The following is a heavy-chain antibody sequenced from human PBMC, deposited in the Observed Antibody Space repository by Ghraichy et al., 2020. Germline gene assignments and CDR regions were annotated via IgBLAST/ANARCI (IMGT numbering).Heavy chain of an antibody. D-gene: IGHD4-17*01. CDR1: GGSISSSSYY. CDR2: VYYSGST. Sequence: SQTLSLTCTVSGGSISSSSYYWGWIRQPPGKGLEWIGSVYYSGSTYYNPSLKSRVTISVDTSKNRFSLKLSSVTAADTAVYYCARRWKGYSDPFDSWGQGTLVTVSS. CDR3: ARRWKGYSDPFDS. V-gene: IGHV4-39*02. J-gene: IGHJ4*02.